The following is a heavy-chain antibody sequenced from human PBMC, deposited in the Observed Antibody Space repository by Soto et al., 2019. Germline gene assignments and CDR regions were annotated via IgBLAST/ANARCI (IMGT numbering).Heavy chain of an antibody. CDR1: GYTFTSYG. V-gene: IGHV1-18*01. CDR3: ARDSRGYYYGMDV. Sequence: ASVKVSCKASGYTFTSYGISWVRQAPGQGLEWMGWISAYNGNTNYAQKLQGRVTMTTDTSTSTAYMELRSLRSGDTAVYYCARDSRGYYYGMDVWGQGTTVTVSS. D-gene: IGHD4-17*01. J-gene: IGHJ6*02. CDR2: ISAYNGNT.